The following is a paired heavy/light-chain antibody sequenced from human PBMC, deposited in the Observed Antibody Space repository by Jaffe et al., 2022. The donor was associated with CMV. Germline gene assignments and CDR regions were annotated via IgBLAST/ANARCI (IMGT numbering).Heavy chain of an antibody. CDR2: ISGSGGST. J-gene: IGHJ4*02. CDR1: GFTFSSYA. CDR3: AKDLRLRGRYFDWLFRLGPFDY. D-gene: IGHD3-9*01. Sequence: EVQLLESGGGLVQPGGSLRLSCAASGFTFSSYAMSWVRQAPGKGLEWVSAISGSGGSTYYADSVKGRFTISRDNSKNTLYLQMNSLRAEDTAVYYCAKDLRLRGRYFDWLFRLGPFDYWGQGTLVTVSS. V-gene: IGHV3-23*01.
Light chain of an antibody. CDR2: GNS. CDR3: QSYDSSLSAV. J-gene: IGLJ2*01. V-gene: IGLV1-40*01. CDR1: SSNIGAGYD. Sequence: QSVLTQPPSVSGAPGQRVTISCTGSSSNIGAGYDVHWYQQLPGTAPKLLIYGNSNRPSGVPDRFSGSKSGTSASLAITGLQAEDEADYYCQSYDSSLSAVFGGGTKLTVL.